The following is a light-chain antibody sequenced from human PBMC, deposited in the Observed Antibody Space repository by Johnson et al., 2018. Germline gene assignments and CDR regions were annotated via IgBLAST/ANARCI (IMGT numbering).Light chain of an antibody. CDR1: SSNIGNNY. CDR2: ENN. Sequence: QSVLTQPPSVSAAPGQKVTISCSGSSSNIGNNYVSWYQQLPGTAPKLLIYENNKRPSGIPDRFSGSNSGTSATLGITGLQTGDAADYYCGTWDSSLSAGNVFGTGTKVTVL. J-gene: IGLJ1*01. V-gene: IGLV1-51*02. CDR3: GTWDSSLSAGNV.